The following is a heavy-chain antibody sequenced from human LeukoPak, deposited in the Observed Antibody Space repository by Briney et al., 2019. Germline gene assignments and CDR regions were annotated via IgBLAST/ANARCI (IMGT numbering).Heavy chain of an antibody. V-gene: IGHV1-18*01. CDR1: GYTFTSYG. CDR2: ISAYNGNT. CDR3: ARDGIVVVPADYYYGMDV. D-gene: IGHD2-2*01. Sequence: GASVKVSCKASGYTFTSYGISWVRQAPGQGLEWMGWISAYNGNTNYAQKLQGRVTMTTDTSTSTAYMELRSLRSDDTAVYYCARDGIVVVPADYYYGMDVWGQGTTVTVSS. J-gene: IGHJ6*02.